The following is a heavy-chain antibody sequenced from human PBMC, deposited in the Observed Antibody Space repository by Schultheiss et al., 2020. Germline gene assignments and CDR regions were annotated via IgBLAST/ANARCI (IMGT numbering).Heavy chain of an antibody. CDR2: ISWNSGPI. V-gene: IGHV3-9*01. Sequence: SLKISCAASGFTFDDYAMHWVRQVPGKGLEWVSGISWNSGPIGYADSVKGRFTISRDNAKNSLYLQMNSLRAEDTALYYCAKDSSRIAVAGTGDYWGQGNLVTVSS. CDR1: GFTFDDYA. J-gene: IGHJ4*02. CDR3: AKDSSRIAVAGTGDY. D-gene: IGHD6-19*01.